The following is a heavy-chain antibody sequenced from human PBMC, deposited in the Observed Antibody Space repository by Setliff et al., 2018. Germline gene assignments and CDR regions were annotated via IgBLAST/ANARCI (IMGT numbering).Heavy chain of an antibody. CDR2: IHYLGTT. CDR3: ARMSGFLYIDV. CDR1: GASISSGTYY. D-gene: IGHD3-3*01. V-gene: IGHV4-39*01. J-gene: IGHJ6*03. Sequence: SETLSLTCTVSGASISSGTYYWGWIRQPPGKGLEWIGRIHYLGTTYSNASLASRLTMSVDTSKNQFSLRLTSVTAADTAVYYCARMSGFLYIDVWGKGTTVTVSS.